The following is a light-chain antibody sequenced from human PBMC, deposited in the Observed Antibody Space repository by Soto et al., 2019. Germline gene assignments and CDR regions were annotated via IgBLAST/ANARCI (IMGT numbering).Light chain of an antibody. J-gene: IGKJ1*01. CDR1: QSVSSSY. CDR3: QQYGSSPWT. CDR2: GAS. V-gene: IGKV3-20*01. Sequence: EIVLTQSPGTLSLSPWERATLSCRASQSVSSSYLAWDQQKPGKAPRLLIYGASSSATGIPDRFSGSGSGTDFTLTISRQEPEDFAVYYCQQYGSSPWTFGQGTKVEIK.